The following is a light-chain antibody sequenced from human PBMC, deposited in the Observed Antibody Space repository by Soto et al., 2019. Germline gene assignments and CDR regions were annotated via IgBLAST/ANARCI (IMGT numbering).Light chain of an antibody. CDR1: SSNIGTGYD. J-gene: IGLJ2*01. Sequence: QSVLTQPPSVSGAPGQRVTISCTGSSSNIGTGYDVHWYQQLPRTAPKLLIYGNTNRPSGVPDRFSGSILGNKAALTITGAQADDDSHYYCLLYMGRGIFLFGGGTKLTVL. CDR3: LLYMGRGIFL. CDR2: GNT. V-gene: IGLV1-40*01.